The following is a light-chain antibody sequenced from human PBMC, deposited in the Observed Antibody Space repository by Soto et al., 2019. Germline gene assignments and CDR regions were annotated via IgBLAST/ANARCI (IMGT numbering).Light chain of an antibody. CDR3: QQSSNWPLN. CDR2: DAS. V-gene: IGKV3-11*01. J-gene: IGKJ3*01. CDR1: QSVRSY. Sequence: EIVLTQSPATLSLSPGERATLSCRASQSVRSYLAWYQQKPGQAPRLLIYDASNRATGIPARFSGSGSGTDFTLTISSLEPAVFAVYYCQQSSNWPLNFGPVTKVD.